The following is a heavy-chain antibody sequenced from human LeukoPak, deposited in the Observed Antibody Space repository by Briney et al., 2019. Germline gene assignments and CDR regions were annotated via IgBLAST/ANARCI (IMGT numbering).Heavy chain of an antibody. CDR3: AREVATTFDY. J-gene: IGHJ4*02. CDR1: GFTFSSYA. CDR2: ISYDGSNK. V-gene: IGHV3-30*04. Sequence: PGRSLRLSCAASGFTFSSYAMHWVRQAPGKGMGWVAVISYDGSNKYYADSVKGRFTISRDNSKNTLYLQMNSLRAEDTAVYYCAREVATTFDYWGQGTLVTVSS. D-gene: IGHD5-12*01.